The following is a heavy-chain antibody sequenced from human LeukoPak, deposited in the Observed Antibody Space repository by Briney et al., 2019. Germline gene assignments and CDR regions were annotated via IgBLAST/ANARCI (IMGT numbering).Heavy chain of an antibody. V-gene: IGHV4-31*03. CDR1: GGSISSGGYY. CDR3: ARLRSATRLFDY. D-gene: IGHD5-24*01. CDR2: IYYSGST. J-gene: IGHJ4*02. Sequence: SETLSLTCTVSGGSISSGGYYWSWIRQHPGKGLEWIGYIYYSGSTYYNPSLKSRVTISVDTSKNQFSLKLSSVTAADTAVYYCARLRSATRLFDYWGQGTLVTVSS.